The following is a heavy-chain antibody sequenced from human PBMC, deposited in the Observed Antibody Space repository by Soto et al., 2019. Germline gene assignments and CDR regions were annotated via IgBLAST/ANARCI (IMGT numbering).Heavy chain of an antibody. CDR1: GFPFSQYA. Sequence: DVQLVESGGGLVQPGGSLRLSCAASGFPFSQYAMHWVRQAPGKGLEWISYINSASSTTFHADSIKGRLTVSRDNAKNSVYLHMSSLRHEATAVYYCARDLSHWGQGTLVTVSS. CDR2: INSASSTT. V-gene: IGHV3-48*02. J-gene: IGHJ4*02. CDR3: ARDLSH.